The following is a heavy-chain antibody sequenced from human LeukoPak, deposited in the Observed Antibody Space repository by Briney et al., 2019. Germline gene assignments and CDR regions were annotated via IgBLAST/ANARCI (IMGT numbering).Heavy chain of an antibody. CDR1: GGSFSGYY. V-gene: IGHV4-34*01. CDR2: IHHSGST. CDR3: ARESTMIRGLIPWFDP. D-gene: IGHD3-10*01. Sequence: SETLSLTCAVYGGSFSGYYWSWIRQPPGKGLEWIGEIHHSGSTNYRPSLKSRVTISADASKNQFSLQLNSVSAADTAVYYCARESTMIRGLIPWFDPWGQGTLVTVSS. J-gene: IGHJ5*02.